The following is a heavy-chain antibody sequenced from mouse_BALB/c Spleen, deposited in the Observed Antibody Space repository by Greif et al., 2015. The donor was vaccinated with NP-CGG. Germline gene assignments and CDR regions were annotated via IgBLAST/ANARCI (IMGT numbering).Heavy chain of an antibody. CDR2: IFPGNLNT. CDR3: TRDAMDY. Sequence: QVHVKQSGPELVKPGASVRIPCKASGYTFTSYYIHWVKQRPGQGLEWIGWIFPGNLNTKYNENFKGKATLTAGKSSSTVYMQLSSLTSEDSAVYFCTRDAMDYWGQGTSVTVSS. CDR1: GYTFTSYY. J-gene: IGHJ4*01. V-gene: IGHV1S56*01.